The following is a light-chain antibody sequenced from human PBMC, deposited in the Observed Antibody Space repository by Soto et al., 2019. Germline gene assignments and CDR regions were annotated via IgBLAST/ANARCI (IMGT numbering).Light chain of an antibody. Sequence: EIVLTQSPGTLSLSPGERATLSCRASQSVSSSYLAWYQQKPGQAPRLLIYGASSRATGIPDRFSGSGSGTDFTLTISRLEPEDFAVYYCHQYGSSPYTFGQGTKVDI. CDR2: GAS. J-gene: IGKJ2*01. CDR3: HQYGSSPYT. V-gene: IGKV3-20*01. CDR1: QSVSSSY.